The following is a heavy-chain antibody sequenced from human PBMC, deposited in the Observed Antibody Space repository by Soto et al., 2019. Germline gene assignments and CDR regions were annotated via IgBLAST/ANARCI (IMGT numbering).Heavy chain of an antibody. CDR3: VRIRRGDGYTFGY. CDR2: INTDGSTT. J-gene: IGHJ4*02. V-gene: IGHV3-74*01. Sequence: EVQLVESGGVSVQPGGSLRLSCTASGFTLSNYWMHWVRQAPGKGLVWVSRINTDGSTTTYADSVKGRFTISRDNAKNTLYLQMNSQRDEATAVYYCVRIRRGDGYTFGYWGQGTLVTVSS. CDR1: GFTLSNYW. D-gene: IGHD5-12*01.